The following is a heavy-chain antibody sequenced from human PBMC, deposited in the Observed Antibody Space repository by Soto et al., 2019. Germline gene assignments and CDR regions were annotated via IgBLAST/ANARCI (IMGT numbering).Heavy chain of an antibody. CDR2: INWKSDI. D-gene: IGHD6-13*01. V-gene: IGHV3-9*01. CDR3: AKDEFSAAAGPYYYYGMDV. Sequence: PGGSLRLSCAVSGFTFDDNAMHWVRQAPEKGLEWVSGINWKSDIGYADSVKGRFTISRDNSKNSLYLQMNSLRTEDTALYYCAKDEFSAAAGPYYYYGMDVWGQGTTVTVSS. CDR1: GFTFDDNA. J-gene: IGHJ6*02.